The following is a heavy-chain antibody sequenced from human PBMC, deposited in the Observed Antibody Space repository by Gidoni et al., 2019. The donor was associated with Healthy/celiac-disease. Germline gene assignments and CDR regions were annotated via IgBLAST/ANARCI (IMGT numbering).Heavy chain of an antibody. CDR1: GYTFTGYY. Sequence: QVQLVQSGAEVKKPGASVKVSCKASGYTFTGYYMNWVRQAPGQGLEWMGWINPNRGGTNYAQKFQGRVTMTRDTSISTAYMELSRLRSDDTAVYYCARLWFGVGDYYYYYMDVWGKGTTVTVSS. D-gene: IGHD3-10*01. CDR2: INPNRGGT. V-gene: IGHV1-2*02. CDR3: ARLWFGVGDYYYYYMDV. J-gene: IGHJ6*03.